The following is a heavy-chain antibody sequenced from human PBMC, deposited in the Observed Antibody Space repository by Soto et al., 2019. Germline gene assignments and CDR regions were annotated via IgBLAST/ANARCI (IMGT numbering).Heavy chain of an antibody. CDR2: IYYSGGT. CDR1: GGSISSSSYY. D-gene: IGHD2-2*01. J-gene: IGHJ4*02. Sequence: SETLSLTCTVSGGSISSSSYYWGWIRQPPGKGLEWIGSIYYSGGTYYNPSLKSRVTISVDTSKNQFSLKLSSVTAADTAVYYCARLPQDIVVVPAAMSFDYWGQGTLVTVSS. CDR3: ARLPQDIVVVPAAMSFDY. V-gene: IGHV4-39*01.